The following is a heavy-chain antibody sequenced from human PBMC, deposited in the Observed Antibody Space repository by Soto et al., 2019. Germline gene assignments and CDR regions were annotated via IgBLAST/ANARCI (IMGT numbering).Heavy chain of an antibody. Sequence: QVQLVESGGGVVQPGRSLRLSCAASGFTFSSYGMHWVRQAPGKGLEWVAVIWYDGSNKYYADSVKGRFTISRDNSKNTLYLQMNSLRAEDTAVYYCARERTENDAFDIWGQGTMVTVSS. J-gene: IGHJ3*02. CDR2: IWYDGSNK. CDR3: ARERTENDAFDI. D-gene: IGHD2-2*01. CDR1: GFTFSSYG. V-gene: IGHV3-33*01.